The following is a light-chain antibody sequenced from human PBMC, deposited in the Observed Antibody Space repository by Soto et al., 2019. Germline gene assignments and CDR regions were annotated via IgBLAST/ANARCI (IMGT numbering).Light chain of an antibody. CDR3: MQSIQLPWT. CDR1: QSLLHSDGKTY. Sequence: DIVMTQTPLSLSVTPGQPASISCKSSQSLLHSDGKTYFYWYLQKAGQPPQLLIYELSNQFSGVPDRFSGSGSGTDFTLKISRVEAEDVGVYYCMQSIQLPWTIGQGTKVEIK. J-gene: IGKJ1*01. V-gene: IGKV2D-29*01. CDR2: ELS.